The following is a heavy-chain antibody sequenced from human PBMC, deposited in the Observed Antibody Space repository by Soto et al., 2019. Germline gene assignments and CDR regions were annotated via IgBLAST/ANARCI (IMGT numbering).Heavy chain of an antibody. Sequence: QVQLEESGPGLVKPSGTLSLTCAVSGDSISSNNWWSWVRQPPGKGLEWIGEIYHSGNPKYNPSLKSRVTISVDKSKNQFSLRLNSVTAADTAVYCCARTTSFCTGGSCYYYFDSWGQGTLVTVSS. D-gene: IGHD2-15*01. V-gene: IGHV4-4*01. J-gene: IGHJ4*02. CDR2: IYHSGNP. CDR1: GDSISSNNW. CDR3: ARTTSFCTGGSCYYYFDS.